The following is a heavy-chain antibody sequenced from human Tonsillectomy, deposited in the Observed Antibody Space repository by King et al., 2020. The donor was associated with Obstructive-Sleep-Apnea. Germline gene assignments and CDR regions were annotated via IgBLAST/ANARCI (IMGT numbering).Heavy chain of an antibody. CDR3: ARGLWFGESNYFDF. D-gene: IGHD3-10*01. Sequence: QLVQSGGGVVQPGRSLRLSCAAAGVTFSSYAMHWVRQAPGKGLEWVAVISYDGSNKYFADSVKGRFTISRDNSKNTLYLQMNSLRVEDMAVYYCARGLWFGESNYFDFWGQGTLVTVSS. J-gene: IGHJ4*02. V-gene: IGHV3-30*04. CDR2: ISYDGSNK. CDR1: GVTFSSYA.